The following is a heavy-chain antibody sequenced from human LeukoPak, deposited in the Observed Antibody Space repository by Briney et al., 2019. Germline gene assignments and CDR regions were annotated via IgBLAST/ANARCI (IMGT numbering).Heavy chain of an antibody. V-gene: IGHV3-11*01. D-gene: IGHD2-15*01. CDR1: GFTFSDYY. J-gene: IGHJ4*02. CDR2: ISSSGSTI. Sequence: GGSLRLSCAASGFTFSDYYMSWILQAPGKGLGWVSYISSSGSTIYYADSVKGRFTISRDNAKNSLYLQMNSLRAEDTAVYYCARVGRDCSGGSCYYDYWGQGTLVTVSS. CDR3: ARVGRDCSGGSCYYDY.